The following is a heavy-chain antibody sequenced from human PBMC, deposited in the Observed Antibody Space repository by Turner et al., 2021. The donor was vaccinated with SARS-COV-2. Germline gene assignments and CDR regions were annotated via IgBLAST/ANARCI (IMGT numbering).Heavy chain of an antibody. CDR1: GYTFTSYD. D-gene: IGHD3-22*01. V-gene: IGHV1-8*01. Sequence: QVQLVQSGAEVKKPGSSVKVSCKASGYTFTSYDINWVRQATGQGLEWMGWMNPNSGYTGYAQKFQGRVTMTRNTSISTAYMELSSLRSEDTAVYYCARNYYDSSGYRGDDYWGQGTLVTVSS. J-gene: IGHJ4*02. CDR3: ARNYYDSSGYRGDDY. CDR2: MNPNSGYT.